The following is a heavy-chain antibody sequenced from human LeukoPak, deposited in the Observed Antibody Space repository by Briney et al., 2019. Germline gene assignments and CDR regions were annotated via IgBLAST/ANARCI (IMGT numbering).Heavy chain of an antibody. CDR3: ARGGLPSSSSSPFDY. Sequence: GASVKVSCKASGYTFTTYYMHWVRQAPGQGLEWMGIINPSSGGTNYAQTFQGRVTMTRDTSTSTVYMELSSLRSEDTAVYYCARGGLPSSSSSPFDYWGQGTLVTVSS. D-gene: IGHD6-13*01. CDR1: GYTFTTYY. V-gene: IGHV1-46*01. CDR2: INPSSGGT. J-gene: IGHJ4*02.